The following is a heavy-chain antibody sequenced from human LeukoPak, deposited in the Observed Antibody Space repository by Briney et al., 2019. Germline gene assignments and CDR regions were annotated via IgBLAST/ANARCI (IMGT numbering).Heavy chain of an antibody. CDR2: ISGDGGIT. CDR1: GFTFDDFA. J-gene: IGHJ6*02. V-gene: IGHV3-43*02. Sequence: PGGSLRLSCAASGFTFDDFAMHWVRQAPGKGLEWVSLISGDGGITYSADSVKGRFTISRDSSENSLYFQMNSLRTEDTALYYCVKGLLWFPGLVYDDYGMDVWSQGTTVTVSS. D-gene: IGHD3-10*01. CDR3: VKGLLWFPGLVYDDYGMDV.